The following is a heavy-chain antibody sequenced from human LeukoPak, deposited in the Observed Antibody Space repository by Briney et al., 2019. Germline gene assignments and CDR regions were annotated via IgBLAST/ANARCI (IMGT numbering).Heavy chain of an antibody. CDR3: ARGVLRYFDWLLENWFDP. CDR1: GYTFTSYD. V-gene: IGHV1-8*01. CDR2: MNPNSGNT. D-gene: IGHD3-9*01. J-gene: IGHJ5*02. Sequence: ASVTVSFKASGYTFTSYDINWVRQATGQGLEWMGWMNPNSGNTGYAQKFQGRVTMTRNTSISTGYMELSSLRSEDTAVYYCARGVLRYFDWLLENWFDPWGQGTLVTVSS.